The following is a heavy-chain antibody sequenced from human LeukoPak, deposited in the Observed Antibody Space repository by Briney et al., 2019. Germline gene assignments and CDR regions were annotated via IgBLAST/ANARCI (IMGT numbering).Heavy chain of an antibody. CDR3: AKPLSGWYSFDY. CDR2: ISGSDART. Sequence: GGSLRLSCAASGFTFSSDAMSWVRQAPGKGLEWVSAISGSDARTYYADSVKGRFTISRDNSKNTLYLQMSSLRAEDTAVYYCAKPLSGWYSFDYWGQGTLVTVSS. V-gene: IGHV3-23*01. D-gene: IGHD6-19*01. J-gene: IGHJ4*02. CDR1: GFTFSSDA.